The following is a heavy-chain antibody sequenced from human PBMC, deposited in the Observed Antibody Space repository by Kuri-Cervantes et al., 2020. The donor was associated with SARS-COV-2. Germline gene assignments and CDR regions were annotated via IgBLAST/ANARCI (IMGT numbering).Heavy chain of an antibody. J-gene: IGHJ6*02. CDR3: ARDRSPRLVFGYYYGIDV. D-gene: IGHD6-6*01. V-gene: IGHV3-30-3*01. CDR1: GFTFSSYA. Sequence: GESLKISCAASGFTFSSYAMHWVRQAPGKGLEWVAVISYDGSNKYYADSAKGRFTISRDNSKNTPYLQMNSLRAADTAVYYCARDRSPRLVFGYYYGIDVWGQGTTVTVSS. CDR2: ISYDGSNK.